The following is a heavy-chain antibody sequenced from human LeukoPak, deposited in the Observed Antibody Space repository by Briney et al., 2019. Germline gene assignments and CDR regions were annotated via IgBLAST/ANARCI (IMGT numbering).Heavy chain of an antibody. CDR3: ARSRYASVWYDFDI. CDR2: ISYSGST. V-gene: IGHV4-59*08. Sequence: PSETLSLTCSVSGASVSSYYWSWIRQPPGKRLDWIGYISYSGSTNYKSSLRSRVTISVDTSKNQFSLRLSSVTAADTAVYYCARSRYASVWYDFDIWGQGTMVTVSS. J-gene: IGHJ3*02. D-gene: IGHD6-19*01. CDR1: GASVSSYY.